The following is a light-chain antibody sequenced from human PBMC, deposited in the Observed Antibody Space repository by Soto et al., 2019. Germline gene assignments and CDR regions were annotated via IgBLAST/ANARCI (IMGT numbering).Light chain of an antibody. V-gene: IGLV2-8*01. CDR3: TSYAGSNIWV. J-gene: IGLJ3*02. CDR1: STDIGGYKY. Sequence: QSALTQPPSASGSPGQSVTISCTGTSTDIGGYKYVSWYQHHPGKAPKLMIYEVSERPSGVPDRFSGSKSGNTASLTVSGLQAEDEADYYCTSYAGSNIWVFGGGTQVTVL. CDR2: EVS.